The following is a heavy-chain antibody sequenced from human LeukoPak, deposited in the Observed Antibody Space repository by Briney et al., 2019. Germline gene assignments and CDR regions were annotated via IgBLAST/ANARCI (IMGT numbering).Heavy chain of an antibody. J-gene: IGHJ4*02. CDR3: AKAIRQNRDLYDY. D-gene: IGHD1-14*01. V-gene: IGHV3-23*01. CDR2: ISGSGAST. Sequence: GSLKLPCSAPGFPFSTYAMTWVRQAPGKGLEGVSCISGSGASTYYADSVKGRFTISRDNSKNTLYLQMNSLRAEDTALYYCAKAIRQNRDLYDYWGQGTLVTVSS. CDR1: GFPFSTYA.